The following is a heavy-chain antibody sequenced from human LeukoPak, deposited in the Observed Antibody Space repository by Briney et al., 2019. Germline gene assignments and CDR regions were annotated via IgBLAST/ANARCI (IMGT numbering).Heavy chain of an antibody. D-gene: IGHD2-8*01. CDR3: ATYGNGWFQPLDN. CDR2: ISGSGDGT. J-gene: IGHJ4*02. Sequence: PGGSLRLSCAASGFTFSSYAMSWVRQAPGKGLESVSAISGSGDGTEYADSVKGRFTISRDNSKSTLFLQMNSLRVDDAAVYYCATYGNGWFQPLDNWGQGTLVSVSS. V-gene: IGHV3-23*01. CDR1: GFTFSSYA.